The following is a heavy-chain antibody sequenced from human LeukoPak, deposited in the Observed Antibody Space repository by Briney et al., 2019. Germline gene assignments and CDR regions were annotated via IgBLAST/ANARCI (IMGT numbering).Heavy chain of an antibody. D-gene: IGHD3-3*01. Sequence: ASVKVSCKASGYTLTSYGISWVRQAPGQGLEWMGWISAYNGNTNYAQKLQGRVTMTTDTSTSTAYMELRSLRSDDTAVYYCARDQAYYDFWSGYPPFDYWGQGTLVTVSS. J-gene: IGHJ4*02. CDR2: ISAYNGNT. CDR1: GYTLTSYG. V-gene: IGHV1-18*01. CDR3: ARDQAYYDFWSGYPPFDY.